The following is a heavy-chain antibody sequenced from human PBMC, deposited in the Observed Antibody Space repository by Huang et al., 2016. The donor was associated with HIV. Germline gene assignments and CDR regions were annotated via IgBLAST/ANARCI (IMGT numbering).Heavy chain of an antibody. D-gene: IGHD5-18*01. CDR1: GFTFSDNN. Sequence: QGQLVESGGGLVKPGGSLRLSCAASGFTFSDNNMTWIRQAPGKGFELISDITSSGSNIFTVYSLKGRFTISRDNAKNSLYLQMNRLRAEDTAVYYCARVRAYSFRSDAFDVWGQGTMVTVSP. CDR2: ITSSGSNI. CDR3: ARVRAYSFRSDAFDV. V-gene: IGHV3-11*04. J-gene: IGHJ3*01.